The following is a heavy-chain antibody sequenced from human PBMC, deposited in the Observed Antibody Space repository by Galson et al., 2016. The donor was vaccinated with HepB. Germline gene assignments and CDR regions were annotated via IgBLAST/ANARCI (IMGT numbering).Heavy chain of an antibody. V-gene: IGHV3-15*01. Sequence: SLRLSCAASGFTFSNAWMSWVGQAPGKGLEWVGRIKSKTDGGTTDYAAPVKGRFTISSYDSKNTLYLQMNSLKTEDTAVYYCRYGMDVWGQGTTVTVSS. CDR3: RYGMDV. CDR2: IKSKTDGGTT. CDR1: GFTFSNAW. J-gene: IGHJ6*02.